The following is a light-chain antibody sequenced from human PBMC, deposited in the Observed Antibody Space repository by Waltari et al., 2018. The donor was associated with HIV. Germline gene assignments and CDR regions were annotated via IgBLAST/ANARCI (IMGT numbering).Light chain of an antibody. CDR1: QSLLHNNGNNY. V-gene: IGKV2-28*01. Sequence: EIVLTQSPLSLPVAPGESASISCRASQSLLHNNGNNYLDWYVQKPGQSPQLLIYLASHRTSGVPERVSGSGSGTNFTMKITRVEAEDVGTYYCLQSLHTPRFSFGPGTKVDI. CDR3: LQSLHTPRFS. J-gene: IGKJ3*01. CDR2: LAS.